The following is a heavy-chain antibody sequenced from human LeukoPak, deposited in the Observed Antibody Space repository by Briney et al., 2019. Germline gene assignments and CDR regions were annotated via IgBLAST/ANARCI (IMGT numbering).Heavy chain of an antibody. CDR2: MNPNSGNT. CDR3: ARRTVGYFDWSYQFDP. J-gene: IGHJ5*02. D-gene: IGHD3-9*01. Sequence: ASVKVSCKASGYSFTTYDINWVRQATGQGLEWMGWMNPNSGNTGYAQKFQGRVTITRNTSISTAYMELSSLRSEDTAVYYCARRTVGYFDWSYQFDPWGQGTLVTVSS. CDR1: GYSFTTYD. V-gene: IGHV1-8*03.